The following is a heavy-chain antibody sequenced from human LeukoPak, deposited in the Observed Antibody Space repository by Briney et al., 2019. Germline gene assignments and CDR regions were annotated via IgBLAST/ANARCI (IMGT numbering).Heavy chain of an antibody. J-gene: IGHJ6*03. V-gene: IGHV4-34*01. CDR2: INHSGST. Sequence: SETLSLTCAVYGGSFSGYYWSWIRQPPGKGLEWIGEINHSGSTNYNPSLKSRVTISVDTSKNQFSLKLSSVTAADTAVYYCARAQSPNGSRGGYYMDVWGKGTTVTVSS. CDR3: ARAQSPNGSRGGYYMDV. CDR1: GGSFSGYY. D-gene: IGHD3-10*01.